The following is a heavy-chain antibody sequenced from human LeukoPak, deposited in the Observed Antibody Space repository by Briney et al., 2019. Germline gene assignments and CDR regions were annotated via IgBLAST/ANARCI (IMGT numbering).Heavy chain of an antibody. CDR1: GFTFSSYG. Sequence: PGGSLRLSCAASGFTFSSYGMHWIRQAPGKGLEWVSAISGSGGSTYYADSVKGRFTISRDNSKNTLYLQMNSLRAEDTAVYYRAKVQQDFGGLLRVDYWGQGTLVTVSS. CDR3: AKVQQDFGGLLRVDY. D-gene: IGHD3-10*01. J-gene: IGHJ4*02. V-gene: IGHV3-23*01. CDR2: ISGSGGST.